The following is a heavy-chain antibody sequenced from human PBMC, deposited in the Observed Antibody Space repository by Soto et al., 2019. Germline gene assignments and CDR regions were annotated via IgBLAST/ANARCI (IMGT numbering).Heavy chain of an antibody. CDR2: IKSTTDGGTG. CDR1: GFSFTKAW. D-gene: IGHD5-12*01. V-gene: IGHV3-15*07. Sequence: GGSLRLSCAASGFSFTKAWMTWVRQAPGKGLEWVARIKSTTDGGTGDYPVPVKGRFTISRDDSKNTLYLQMNSLKTEDTAVYYCTGGYDYWVDYWGQGTLVTV. J-gene: IGHJ4*02. CDR3: TGGYDYWVDY.